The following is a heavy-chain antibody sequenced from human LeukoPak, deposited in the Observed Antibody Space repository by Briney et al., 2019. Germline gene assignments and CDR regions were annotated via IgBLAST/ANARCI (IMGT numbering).Heavy chain of an antibody. CDR1: GGSISSSSYY. CDR3: AKDPAYYYDSSGYLPAHYAFDI. Sequence: SETLSLTCTVSGGSISSSSYYWGWIRQPPGKGLEWIGSIYYSGSTYSNPSLKSRVPISVDTSKNQFSLKLSSVTAADTAVYYCAKDPAYYYDSSGYLPAHYAFDIWGQGTMVTVSS. V-gene: IGHV4-39*07. D-gene: IGHD3-22*01. CDR2: IYYSGST. J-gene: IGHJ3*02.